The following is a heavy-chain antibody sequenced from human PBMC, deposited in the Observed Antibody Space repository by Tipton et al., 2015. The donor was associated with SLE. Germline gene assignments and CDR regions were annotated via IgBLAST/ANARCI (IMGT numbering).Heavy chain of an antibody. Sequence: TLSLTCTVSGGSISSYYWSWIRQPPGKGLEWIGYIYYSGSTNYNLSLKSRATISVDTSKNQFSLKLSSVTAADTAVYYCARDEGRGSSSQRAFDIWGQGTMVTVSS. D-gene: IGHD6-6*01. CDR2: IYYSGST. V-gene: IGHV4-59*01. CDR3: ARDEGRGSSSQRAFDI. J-gene: IGHJ3*02. CDR1: GGSISSYY.